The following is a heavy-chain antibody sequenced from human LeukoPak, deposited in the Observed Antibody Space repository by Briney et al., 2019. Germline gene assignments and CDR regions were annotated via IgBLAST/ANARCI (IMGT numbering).Heavy chain of an antibody. Sequence: GGSHRLSCAASGFTFNTWMAWVRQAPGKGLEWVASIIPDGSAKYYVDSVKGRFTISRDNAMNSLYLQLNSLRVEDTAVYYCADVDSGAWGQGTLVTVSS. CDR3: ADVDSGA. J-gene: IGHJ5*02. V-gene: IGHV3-7*01. CDR2: IIPDGSAK. D-gene: IGHD6-19*01. CDR1: GFTFNTW.